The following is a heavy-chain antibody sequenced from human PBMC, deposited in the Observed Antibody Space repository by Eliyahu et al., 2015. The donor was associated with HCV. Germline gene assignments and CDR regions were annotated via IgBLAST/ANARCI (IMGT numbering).Heavy chain of an antibody. V-gene: IGHV1-46*01. CDR2: INASGRKT. J-gene: IGHJ6*02. Sequence: QVQLVQSGAEVKKPGASVKVSCKASGYTFSKYYMHWVRQAPGQGLEWMGIINASGRKTTYAQMFQGRVTMTTDTSTSTVYMELSSLKSEDTAVYYCARAMEGDSGGEYGMDVWGQGTTVTVSS. CDR1: GYTFSKYY. CDR3: ARAMEGDSGGEYGMDV. D-gene: IGHD2-8*01.